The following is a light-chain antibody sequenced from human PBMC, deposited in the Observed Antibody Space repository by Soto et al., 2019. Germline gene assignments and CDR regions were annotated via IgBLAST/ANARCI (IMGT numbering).Light chain of an antibody. Sequence: QSALTQPHSVSRSPGQSVAISCTGTNSDVGAYNYVSWYQHHPGNAPKLIIYDLNKRPSGVPDRFSASKSGNTATLSISGLHLDDEADYYCCSYAGSTTSVLFGGGTKLTVL. CDR1: NSDVGAYNY. V-gene: IGLV2-11*01. CDR3: CSYAGSTTSVL. J-gene: IGLJ2*01. CDR2: DLN.